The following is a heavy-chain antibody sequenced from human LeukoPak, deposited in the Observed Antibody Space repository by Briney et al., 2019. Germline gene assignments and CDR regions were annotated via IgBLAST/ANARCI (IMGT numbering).Heavy chain of an antibody. D-gene: IGHD2/OR15-2a*01. CDR1: GVSINSYY. V-gene: IGHV4-59*01. J-gene: IGHJ5*02. CDR3: ARDVRGSGWFDP. Sequence: SETLSLTCTVSGVSINSYYWTWIRQPPGKGLEWIASINYSGSTIYNASLKSRVTMSVDTSKNQFSLKLSSVTAADTAVYYCARDVRGSGWFDPWGQGTLVTVSS. CDR2: INYSGST.